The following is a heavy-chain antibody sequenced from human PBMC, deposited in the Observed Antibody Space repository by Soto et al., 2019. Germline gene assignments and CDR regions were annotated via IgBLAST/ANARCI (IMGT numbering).Heavy chain of an antibody. CDR2: IWYDGSNK. V-gene: IGHV3-33*01. Sequence: QVQLVESGGGVVQPGRSLRLSCAASGFTFSSYGMHWVRQAPGKGLEWVAVIWYDGSNKYYADSVKGRFTISRDNSKNTLDLQMNSLRAEDTAVYYWARFAQQWLGYYGMDVWGQGTTVTVSS. D-gene: IGHD6-19*01. CDR1: GFTFSSYG. CDR3: ARFAQQWLGYYGMDV. J-gene: IGHJ6*02.